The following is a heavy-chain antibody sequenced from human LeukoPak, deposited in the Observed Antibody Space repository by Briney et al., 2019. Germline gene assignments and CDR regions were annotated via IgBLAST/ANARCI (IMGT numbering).Heavy chain of an antibody. CDR2: IGSSDSTI. CDR3: ARNRGATGYYWFDY. V-gene: IGHV3-48*03. CDR1: GFTFSSYE. D-gene: IGHD3-9*01. J-gene: IGHJ4*02. Sequence: GGSLRLSCAASGFTFSSYEMNWVRQAPGKGLEWVSYIGSSDSTIFYADSVKGRFTISRDNAKNSLYLQMNSLRADDTAVYYCARNRGATGYYWFDYWGQGTLVTVSS.